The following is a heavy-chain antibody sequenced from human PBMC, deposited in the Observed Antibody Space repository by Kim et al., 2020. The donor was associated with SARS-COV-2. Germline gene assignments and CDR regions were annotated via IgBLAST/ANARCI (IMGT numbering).Heavy chain of an antibody. CDR1: GGSITSYY. CDR3: ARLTYYDSTGHFDA. V-gene: IGHV4-59*01. CDR2: IYHRGAT. D-gene: IGHD3-3*01. Sequence: SETLSLTCTVSGGSITSYYWNWIRQPPGKGLEWIGYIYHRGATNYNPSLKSRFTISVDTSKSQFFLRLSSVTAADSAVYYCARLTYYDSTGHFDAWGQGAPVTASS. J-gene: IGHJ4*02.